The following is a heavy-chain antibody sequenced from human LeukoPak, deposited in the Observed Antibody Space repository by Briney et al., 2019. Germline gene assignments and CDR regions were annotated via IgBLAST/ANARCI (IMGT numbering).Heavy chain of an antibody. J-gene: IGHJ4*02. CDR3: ARDGGTSRAAGKTGFLGY. Sequence: ASVKVSCKASGYTFTGHYMHWVRQAPGQGLEWMGWINPNSGGTNYAQKFQGRVTMTRDTSISTAYMELSRLRSDDTAVYYCARDGGTSRAAGKTGFLGYWGQGTLVTVSS. CDR2: INPNSGGT. D-gene: IGHD6-13*01. CDR1: GYTFTGHY. V-gene: IGHV1-2*02.